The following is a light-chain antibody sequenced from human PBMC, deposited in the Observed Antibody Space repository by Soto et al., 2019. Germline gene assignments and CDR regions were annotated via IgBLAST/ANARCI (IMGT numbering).Light chain of an antibody. CDR2: DGS. V-gene: IGKV3D-20*02. CDR1: QSVGSSY. CDR3: QQRTRWPMT. J-gene: IGKJ5*01. Sequence: EIVLTQSPGTLYLSPGERATLSCRASQSVGSSYLAWYQQKPGQAPRLLIYDGSKRAAGVPDRISGDGSGTDYTLTISSLEPEDFAVYYCQQRTRWPMTFGQGTRLEIK.